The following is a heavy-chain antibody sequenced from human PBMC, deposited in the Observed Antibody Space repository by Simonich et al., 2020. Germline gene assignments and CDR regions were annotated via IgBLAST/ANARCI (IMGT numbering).Heavy chain of an antibody. CDR3: ARTNTMRELDTMVRGVDYFDY. CDR2: IIPNLGKE. CDR1: GGTFSSYA. V-gene: IGHV1-69*06. J-gene: IGHJ4*02. Sequence: QVQLVQSGAEVKKPGSSVKVSCKASGGTFSSYAISWVRQAPGQGLEWMGGIIPNLGKENDEQKVQGRVTITADKSTSTAYMELSSLRSEDTAVYYCARTNTMRELDTMVRGVDYFDYWGQGTLVTVSS. D-gene: IGHD3-10*01.